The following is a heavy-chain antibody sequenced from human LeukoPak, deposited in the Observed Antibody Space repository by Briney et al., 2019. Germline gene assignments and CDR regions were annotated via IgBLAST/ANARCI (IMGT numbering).Heavy chain of an antibody. CDR2: IKQDGSEK. D-gene: IGHD4-17*01. J-gene: IGHJ4*02. CDR3: ATGLRLYYIDY. V-gene: IGHV3-7*01. CDR1: GFTFSSYL. Sequence: GGSLRLSCAASGFTFSSYLMSWVRQAPGKGLEWVANIKQDGSEKYYVDSVKGRFTISRDNAKNSLYLQMNSLRAEDTAVYYCATGLRLYYIDYWGQGTLVTVSS.